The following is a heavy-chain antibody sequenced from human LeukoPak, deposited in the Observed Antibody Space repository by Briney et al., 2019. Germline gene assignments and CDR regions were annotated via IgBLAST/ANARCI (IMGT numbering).Heavy chain of an antibody. D-gene: IGHD1-26*01. V-gene: IGHV1-69*05. J-gene: IGHJ6*03. Sequence: SVKVSCKASGGTFSSYAISWVRQAPGQGLEWMGRITPIFGTANYAQKFQGRVTITTDESTSTAYMELSSLRSEDTAVYYCARAWGAANYYYYMDVWGKGTTVTVSS. CDR1: GGTFSSYA. CDR2: ITPIFGTA. CDR3: ARAWGAANYYYYMDV.